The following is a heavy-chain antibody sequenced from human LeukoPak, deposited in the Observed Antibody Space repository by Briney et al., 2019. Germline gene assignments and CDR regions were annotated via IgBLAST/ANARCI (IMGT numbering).Heavy chain of an antibody. D-gene: IGHD1-26*01. V-gene: IGHV3-9*01. J-gene: IGHJ4*02. Sequence: GGSLRLSCAASGLTFDDYAMHWVRQAPGKGLEWVSGISWNSGSIGYADSVKGRFTISRDNAKNSLYLQMNSLRAEDTALYYCAKDGNADSGSYLVFDYWGQGTLVTVSS. CDR1: GLTFDDYA. CDR2: ISWNSGSI. CDR3: AKDGNADSGSYLVFDY.